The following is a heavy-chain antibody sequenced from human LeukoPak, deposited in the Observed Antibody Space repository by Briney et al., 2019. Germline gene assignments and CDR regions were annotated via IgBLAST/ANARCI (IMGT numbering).Heavy chain of an antibody. J-gene: IGHJ3*01. CDR1: GFTFSSYG. V-gene: IGHV3-30*02. Sequence: PGGSLRLSCAASGFTFSSYGMHWVRQAPGKGLEWVAFIRYDGSNEYYADSVKGRFTISRDNSKNTLYLQMNSLRAEDTAVYYCAKDWATSKASAFDVWGQGTMVTVSS. CDR3: AKDWATSKASAFDV. D-gene: IGHD1-1*01. CDR2: IRYDGSNE.